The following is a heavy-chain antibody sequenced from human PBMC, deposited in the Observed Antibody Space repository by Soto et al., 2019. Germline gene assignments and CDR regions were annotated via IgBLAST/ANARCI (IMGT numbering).Heavy chain of an antibody. V-gene: IGHV3-23*01. D-gene: IGHD3-9*01. CDR3: SISYYEGGIGYFGKVTAF. Sequence: SWIRKKKRKGLEWVSSISGSGGSTYYADSVKGRFTISTDKSNNTAYLQMSSRRAADTDVYCCSISYYEGGIGYFGKVTAFRGNGTTVIVSS. CDR2: ISGSGGST. J-gene: IGHJ6*01.